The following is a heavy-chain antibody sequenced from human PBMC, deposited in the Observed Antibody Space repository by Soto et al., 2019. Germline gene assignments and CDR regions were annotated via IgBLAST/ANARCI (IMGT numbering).Heavy chain of an antibody. V-gene: IGHV1-3*05. CDR3: ARDPSYYGMDV. J-gene: IGHJ6*02. CDR2: INAGNGNT. CDR1: GYTFTSYA. Sequence: QVQLVQSGAEEKKPGASVKVSCKAPGYTFTSYAMHWVRQAPGQRLEWMGWINAGNGNTKYSPKFRGRVTITNDTTASTAYMELSSLRSEDTAEYYCARDPSYYGMDVWGQGTTVTVSS.